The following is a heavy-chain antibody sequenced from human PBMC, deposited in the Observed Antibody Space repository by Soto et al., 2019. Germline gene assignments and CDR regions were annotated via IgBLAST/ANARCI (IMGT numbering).Heavy chain of an antibody. D-gene: IGHD6-13*01. CDR1: GGSVSSSRYY. CDR3: GRQPNEFSRIWLPFDQ. J-gene: IGHJ4*02. V-gene: IGHV4-39*01. CDR2: IYYTGST. Sequence: QLQLQESGPRLVKPSETLSLTCSVSGGSVSSSRYYWDWIRQPPGKGLEWIGNIYYTGSTYYNLSVKSRVAIYVDPSKDPFSLKLNSWTAADTAVYYCGRQPNEFSRIWLPFDQWGQGALVTVSS.